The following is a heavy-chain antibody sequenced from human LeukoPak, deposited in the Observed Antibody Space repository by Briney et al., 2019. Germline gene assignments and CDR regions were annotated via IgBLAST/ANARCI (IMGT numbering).Heavy chain of an antibody. V-gene: IGHV4-59*01. J-gene: IGHJ3*02. CDR2: IYYRGST. CDR3: ARDRYSGYDGFGAFDI. D-gene: IGHD5-12*01. CDR1: GGPLTSYY. Sequence: MPSETLSLTCAVSGGPLTSYYWSWIRQPPGKGLEWIGFIYYRGSTNYNPSLERRVTISVDTSKNRFSLKLSSVTAADTAVYYCARDRYSGYDGFGAFDIWGQGTMVTVSS.